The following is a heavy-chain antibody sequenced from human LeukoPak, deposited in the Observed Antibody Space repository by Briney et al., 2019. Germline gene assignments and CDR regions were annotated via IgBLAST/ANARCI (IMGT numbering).Heavy chain of an antibody. CDR3: AKTVWSRLAAGLDS. D-gene: IGHD2-21*02. CDR1: GGSISASSYY. J-gene: IGHJ4*02. CDR2: IYYRGST. V-gene: IGHV4-39*01. Sequence: SETLSLTCSVSGGSISASSYYWGWIRQPPGKGLEWIGHIYYRGSTYYNPSLKSRVIMSIDTSKNQFSLKANSFTATHTAVYYCAKTVWSRLAAGLDSWGQGTLVTVSS.